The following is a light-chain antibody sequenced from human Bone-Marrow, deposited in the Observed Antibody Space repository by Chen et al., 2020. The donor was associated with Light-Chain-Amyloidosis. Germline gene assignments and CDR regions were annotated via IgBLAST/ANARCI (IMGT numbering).Light chain of an antibody. V-gene: IGLV3-21*02. CDR3: QVWDRSSDRPV. CDR2: DDS. J-gene: IGLJ3*02. CDR1: NIGSTS. Sequence: SYVLTQPSSVSVAPGPTATIACGGNNIGSTSVHWYQQTPGQAPLLVVYDDSDRPSGIPERLSGSNSRNTATLTISRVEAGDEADYYCQVWDRSSDRPVFGGGTKLTVL.